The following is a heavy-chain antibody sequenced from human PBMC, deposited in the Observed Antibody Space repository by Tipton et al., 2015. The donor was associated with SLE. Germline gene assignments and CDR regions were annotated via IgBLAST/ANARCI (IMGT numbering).Heavy chain of an antibody. J-gene: IGHJ6*03. V-gene: IGHV4-59*01. CDR2: IFYSGSA. D-gene: IGHD2/OR15-2a*01. CDR1: GAPIKNNY. CDR3: AAPNSSQSYYFYMDI. Sequence: TLSLTCTVSGAPIKNNYWTWIRQPPGKGLEWIGYIFYSGSANLNPSLKSRVTMSVDTSKNQFSLKLTSVTAEDTAVYFCAAPNSSQSYYFYMDIWGKGITVTVSS.